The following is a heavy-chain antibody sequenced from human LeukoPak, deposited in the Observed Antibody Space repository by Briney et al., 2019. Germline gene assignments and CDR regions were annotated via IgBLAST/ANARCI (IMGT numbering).Heavy chain of an antibody. J-gene: IGHJ4*02. D-gene: IGHD6-19*01. CDR3: AREPCVWWLVGFDY. CDR1: GFSFDSYG. V-gene: IGHV3-33*01. Sequence: PGRSLRLSCVAAGFSFDSYGMHWVRQAPGKGLEWVAVIWYDGSNKYYADSVKGRFTISRDNSENTLYLQMDSLRAEDTAVYYCAREPCVWWLVGFDYWGQGTLVTVSS. CDR2: IWYDGSNK.